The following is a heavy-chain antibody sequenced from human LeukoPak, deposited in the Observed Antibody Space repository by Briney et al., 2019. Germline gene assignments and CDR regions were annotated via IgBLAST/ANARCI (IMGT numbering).Heavy chain of an antibody. CDR1: GFTFSSYW. CDR3: AREPSIAAAGTWD. J-gene: IGHJ4*02. D-gene: IGHD6-13*01. V-gene: IGHV3-7*01. Sequence: GGSLRLSCAASGFTFSSYWMSWVRQAPGKGLEWVANIKQDGSEKYYVDSVKGRFTISRDNAKNSLYLQMNSLRAEDTAVYYCAREPSIAAAGTWDWGQGTLVTVSS. CDR2: IKQDGSEK.